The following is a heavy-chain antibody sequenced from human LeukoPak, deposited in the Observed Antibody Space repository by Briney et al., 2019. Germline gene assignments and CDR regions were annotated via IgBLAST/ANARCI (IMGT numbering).Heavy chain of an antibody. D-gene: IGHD1-26*01. Sequence: PSETLSLTCTVSGGSISSYYWSWIRQPPGKGLEWIGYIYYSGSTNYNPSLKSRVTISVDTSKNQFSLKLSSVTAADTAVYYCARGLGANFYYFDYWGQGTLVTVSS. V-gene: IGHV4-59*01. J-gene: IGHJ4*02. CDR2: IYYSGST. CDR3: ARGLGANFYYFDY. CDR1: GGSISSYY.